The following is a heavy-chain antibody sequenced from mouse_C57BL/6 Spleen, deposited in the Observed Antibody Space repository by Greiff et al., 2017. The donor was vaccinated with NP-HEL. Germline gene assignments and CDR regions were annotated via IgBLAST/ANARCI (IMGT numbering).Heavy chain of an antibody. J-gene: IGHJ2*01. D-gene: IGHD2-4*01. CDR2: IDPSDSYT. V-gene: IGHV1-69*01. Sequence: VQLQQPGAELVMPGASVKLSCKASGYTFTSYWMHWVKQRPGQGLEWIGEIDPSDSYTNYNQKFKGKSTLTVDKSSSTAYMQLSSLTSEDSAVYYCARLHYDYDEDYWGQGTTLTVSS. CDR1: GYTFTSYW. CDR3: ARLHYDYDEDY.